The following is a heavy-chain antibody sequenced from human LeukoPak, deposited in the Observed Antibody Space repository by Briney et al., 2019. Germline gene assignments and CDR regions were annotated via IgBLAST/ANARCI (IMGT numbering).Heavy chain of an antibody. V-gene: IGHV1-69*05. CDR1: GGTFSSYA. CDR3: ARSGIYSNYPSDY. CDR2: IIPIFGTA. J-gene: IGHJ4*02. Sequence: ASVKVSCKASGGTFSSYAISWVRQAPGQGIEWMGGIIPIFGTANYAQKFQGRVTITTDESTSTAYVELSSLRSEDTAVYYCARSGIYSNYPSDYWGQGTLVTVSS. D-gene: IGHD4-11*01.